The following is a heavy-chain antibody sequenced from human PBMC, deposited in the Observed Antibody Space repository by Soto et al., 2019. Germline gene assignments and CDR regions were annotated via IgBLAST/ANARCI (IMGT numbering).Heavy chain of an antibody. CDR2: IWSDGSDR. CDR1: GFTFSSYG. Sequence: GGSLRLSCAASGFTFSSYGMHWVRQAPGKGLEWVAVIWSDGSDRYYADSVKGRFTISRDNSKNTLYLQMNSLRAEDTAVYYCARGPVSSAWYFGGNWGQGTLVTVSS. D-gene: IGHD6-19*01. V-gene: IGHV3-33*01. J-gene: IGHJ4*02. CDR3: ARGPVSSAWYFGGN.